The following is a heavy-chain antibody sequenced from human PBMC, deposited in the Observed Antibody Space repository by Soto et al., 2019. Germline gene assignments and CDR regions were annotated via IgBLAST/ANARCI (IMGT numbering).Heavy chain of an antibody. CDR3: ARGARDGYNYLHLY. CDR2: IIPIFGTA. CDR1: GGTFSSYA. Sequence: QVQLVQSGAEVKKPGSSVKVSCKASGGTFSSYAISWVRQAPGQGLEWMGGIIPIFGTANYAQKFQGRVTXXAXEXXSTAYMELSSLRSEDTAVYYCARGARDGYNYLHLYWGQGTLVTVSS. J-gene: IGHJ4*02. V-gene: IGHV1-69*12. D-gene: IGHD5-12*01.